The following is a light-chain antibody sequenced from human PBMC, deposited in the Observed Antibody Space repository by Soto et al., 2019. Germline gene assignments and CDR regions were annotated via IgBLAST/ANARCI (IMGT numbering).Light chain of an antibody. CDR3: QQYDNLPA. CDR2: DAS. Sequence: DIQMTQSPSSLSASVGDRVTITCQASQDINNHLNWHQQKPGKAPKLLIYDASNLETGVPSRFSGSGSGTDFTFPISSLQPEGIATYYCQQYDNLPAFGQGTRLEIK. J-gene: IGKJ5*01. CDR1: QDINNH. V-gene: IGKV1-33*01.